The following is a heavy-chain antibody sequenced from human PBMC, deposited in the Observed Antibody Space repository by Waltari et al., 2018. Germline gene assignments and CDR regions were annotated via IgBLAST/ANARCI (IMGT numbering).Heavy chain of an antibody. CDR2: IYHSGST. J-gene: IGHJ4*02. V-gene: IGHV4-31*03. CDR3: ARGGPAVVVAFDY. CDR1: GGSISSGGYY. D-gene: IGHD2-15*01. Sequence: QVQLQESGPGLVKPSQTLSLTCTVSGGSISSGGYYWSWLRQHPGKGLEWIGYIYHSGSTYYNPSRKSRVTISVDRSKNQFSLKLSSVTAADTAVYYCARGGPAVVVAFDYWGQGTLVTVSS.